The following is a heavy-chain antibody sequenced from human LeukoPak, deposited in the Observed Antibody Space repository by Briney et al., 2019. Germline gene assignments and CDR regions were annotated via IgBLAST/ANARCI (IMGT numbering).Heavy chain of an antibody. Sequence: GESLKISCKASEYHFTSYWIGWLRHMPGKGLEWMGIIHPGDSDTRYSPSFQGQVIISADKSINTAYVQWSSLKASDTAMYYCSRHSLGMPVGGPKNYYYAMDVWGQGTTVTVSS. V-gene: IGHV5-51*01. CDR3: SRHSLGMPVGGPKNYYYAMDV. D-gene: IGHD2-2*01. J-gene: IGHJ6*02. CDR1: EYHFTSYW. CDR2: IHPGDSDT.